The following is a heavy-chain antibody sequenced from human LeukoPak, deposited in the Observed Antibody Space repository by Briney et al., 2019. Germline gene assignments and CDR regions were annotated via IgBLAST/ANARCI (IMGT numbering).Heavy chain of an antibody. CDR1: GYSLTDW. Sequence: GESLKISCQGSGYSLTDWIGWVRQRPREGLECMGIIYSGDSHTKYSPSFQGRVTISVDNSISTAYLQWSSLEGSDTAMYYCASARHGDYVWDYLGQGTLVTVSS. V-gene: IGHV5-51*01. CDR2: IYSGDSHT. J-gene: IGHJ4*02. D-gene: IGHD4-17*01. CDR3: ASARHGDYVWDY.